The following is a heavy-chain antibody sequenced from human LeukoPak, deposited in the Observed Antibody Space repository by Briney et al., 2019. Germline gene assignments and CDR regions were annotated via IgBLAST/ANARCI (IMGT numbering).Heavy chain of an antibody. CDR2: IYYSGST. V-gene: IGHV4-59*01. Sequence: SETQSLTCTVSGGSISGYYCSWIRQPPGKGLEWIGYIYYSGSTNYNPSLKSRVTISVDTSKNQFSLKLNSVTAADTAVYYCARVPRPYYYYMAVWGEEPTVTVSS. J-gene: IGHJ6*03. CDR3: ARVPRPYYYYMAV. CDR1: GGSISGYY.